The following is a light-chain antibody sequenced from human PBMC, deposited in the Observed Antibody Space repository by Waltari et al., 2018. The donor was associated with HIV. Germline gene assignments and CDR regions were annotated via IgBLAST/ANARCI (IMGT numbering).Light chain of an antibody. Sequence: QSALPQPASVSGSPGQSITISCTGTIRDVGNYNLVSWYQQHPGNAPKVWLYEVRQRPSGVSDRFAGSKSGNTASLTSSGLQAEDEAHYYCCSYAGSSTLVFGGGTKLTVL. J-gene: IGLJ3*02. V-gene: IGLV2-23*02. CDR2: EVR. CDR3: CSYAGSSTLV. CDR1: IRDVGNYNL.